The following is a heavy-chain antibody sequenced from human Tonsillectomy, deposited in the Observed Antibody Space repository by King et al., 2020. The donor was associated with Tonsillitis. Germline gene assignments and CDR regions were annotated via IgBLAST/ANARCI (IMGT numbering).Heavy chain of an antibody. V-gene: IGHV3-53*01. J-gene: IGHJ4*02. CDR2: IYSGGRT. CDR1: GFTVSSNY. D-gene: IGHD2-15*01. CDR3: ARGWTIRGFDY. Sequence: DVQLVESGGGLIQPGGSLRLSCAASGFTVSSNYMSWVRQTPGKGLEWVSVIYSGGRTYYADSVKGRFTISRDNSKNTLYLQMNGLRAEDTAVYYCARGWTIRGFDYWGQGTLVTVSS.